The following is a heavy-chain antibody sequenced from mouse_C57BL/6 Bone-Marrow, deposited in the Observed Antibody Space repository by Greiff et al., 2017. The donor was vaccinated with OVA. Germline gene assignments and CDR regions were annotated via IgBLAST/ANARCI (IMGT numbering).Heavy chain of an antibody. J-gene: IGHJ2*01. Sequence: QVQLQQPGAELVRPGSSVKLSCKASGYTFTSYWMHWVKQRPIQGLEWIGNIDPSDSETHYNQKFKDKATLTVDKSSSTAYMQLSSLPSEDSAVDYCAREYYFDYWGQGTTLTVSS. V-gene: IGHV1-52*01. CDR2: IDPSDSET. CDR3: AREYYFDY. CDR1: GYTFTSYW.